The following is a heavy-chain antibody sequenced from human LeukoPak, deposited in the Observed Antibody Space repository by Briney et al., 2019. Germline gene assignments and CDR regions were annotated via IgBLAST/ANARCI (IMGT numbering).Heavy chain of an antibody. CDR1: GGTFSSYA. J-gene: IGHJ4*02. D-gene: IGHD2-8*01. CDR2: IIPIFGTA. CDR3: ARGPIMDPNYFDY. V-gene: IGHV1-69*05. Sequence: ASVKVSCKASGGTFSSYAISWVRQATGQGLEWMGGIIPIFGTANYAQKFQGRVTITTDESTSTAYIELSSLRSEDTAVYYCARGPIMDPNYFDYWGQGTLVTVSS.